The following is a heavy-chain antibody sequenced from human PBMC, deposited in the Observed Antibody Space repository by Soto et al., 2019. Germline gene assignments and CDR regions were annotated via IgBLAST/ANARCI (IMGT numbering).Heavy chain of an antibody. CDR2: INPNNGGT. Sequence: SVKVSCKASAYIFIAYYIHWVRQAPGQGLEWMGWINPNNGGTDYAEKFQGRVTMTRDTSISTVYMELSRLKSDDTAVYFCARDRPRFEVAGVFEYWGQGTQVTVSS. CDR1: AYIFIAYY. V-gene: IGHV1-2*02. J-gene: IGHJ4*02. D-gene: IGHD6-19*01. CDR3: ARDRPRFEVAGVFEY.